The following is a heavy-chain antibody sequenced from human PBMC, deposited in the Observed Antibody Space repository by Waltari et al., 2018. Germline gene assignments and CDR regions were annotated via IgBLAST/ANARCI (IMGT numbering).Heavy chain of an antibody. V-gene: IGHV3-7*01. D-gene: IGHD6-13*01. J-gene: IGHJ4*02. CDR3: AIGGVETSWYWRY. CDR2: IKNDGSET. Sequence: EVQVVESGGGLVQPGGSLRLSCAASGFTFSSSWMTRVRQAPGKGLEWVANIKNDGSETYYVDSVKGRFTISRDNTKNSLYLQMSSLRAEDTAVYYCAIGGVETSWYWRYWGQGTLVTVSS. CDR1: GFTFSSSW.